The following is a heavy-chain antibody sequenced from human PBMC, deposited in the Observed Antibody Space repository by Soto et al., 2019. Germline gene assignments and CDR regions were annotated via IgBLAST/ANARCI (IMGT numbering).Heavy chain of an antibody. Sequence: QVQLVQSGAEVKKPGSSVKVSCKASGGTFSDSAINWVRQAPGQGLEWMGGIIPMFGSSNYAQKYQGRVTIIADASTSTAYMELSSLRSGDTAVYYCATDFGNVGNSGGFQHWGQGTLVSVSS. CDR2: IIPMFGSS. J-gene: IGHJ1*01. CDR1: GGTFSDSA. V-gene: IGHV1-69*12. CDR3: ATDFGNVGNSGGFQH. D-gene: IGHD4-4*01.